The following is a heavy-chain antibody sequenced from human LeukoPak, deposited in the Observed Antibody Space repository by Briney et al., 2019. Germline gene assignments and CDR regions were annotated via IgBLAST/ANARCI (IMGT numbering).Heavy chain of an antibody. D-gene: IGHD3-16*01. V-gene: IGHV4-34*01. Sequence: PSETLSLTCAVYGGSFSGYYWSWFRQPPRKGLEWIGEINHSGSTNYNPSLKSRVTISVDTSKNQFSLKLSSVTAADTAVYYCARQGALPPFDYWGQGTLVTVSS. CDR3: ARQGALPPFDY. CDR1: GGSFSGYY. J-gene: IGHJ4*02. CDR2: INHSGST.